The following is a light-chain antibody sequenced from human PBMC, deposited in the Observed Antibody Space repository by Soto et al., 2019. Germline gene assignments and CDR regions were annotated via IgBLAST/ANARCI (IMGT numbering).Light chain of an antibody. CDR3: TSYTTSSTSV. V-gene: IGLV2-14*01. CDR1: RSDVGAYDY. CDR2: EVS. Sequence: QSALTQPASVSGSPGQSITISCTGARSDVGAYDYVSWYQQHPGKAPKLMIYEVSNRPSGVSNRFSGSKSGNTASLTISGLQAEDEADYYCTSYTTSSTSVFGTGTKLTVL. J-gene: IGLJ1*01.